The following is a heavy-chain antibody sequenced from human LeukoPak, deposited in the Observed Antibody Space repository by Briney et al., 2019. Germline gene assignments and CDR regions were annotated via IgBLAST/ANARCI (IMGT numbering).Heavy chain of an antibody. D-gene: IGHD3-3*01. Sequence: SETLSLTCTVSGGSISSGSYYWSWIRQHPGKGLEWIGYIYYSGSTYYNPSLKSRVTLSVDTSENQFSLKLSSVTAADTAVYYCARRRLLSRDGSSSIAHRRSGYGPGFDPWGQGTLVTVSS. J-gene: IGHJ5*02. V-gene: IGHV4-31*03. CDR2: IYYSGST. CDR1: GGSISSGSYY. CDR3: ARRRLLSRDGSSSIAHRRSGYGPGFDP.